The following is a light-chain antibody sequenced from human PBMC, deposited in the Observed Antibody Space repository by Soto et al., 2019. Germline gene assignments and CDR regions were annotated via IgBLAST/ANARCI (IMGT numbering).Light chain of an antibody. J-gene: IGKJ2*01. CDR1: QGISSS. CDR3: QQLNTYPHT. Sequence: DIQLTQSPSFLSASVGDRVTITCRASQGISSSLAWFQQKPGKAPKLLIYAASTLQSRVTSRFSGSGSGTDFTLTISSLQPEDFATYYCQQLNTYPHTFGQGTKLEIK. V-gene: IGKV1-9*01. CDR2: AAS.